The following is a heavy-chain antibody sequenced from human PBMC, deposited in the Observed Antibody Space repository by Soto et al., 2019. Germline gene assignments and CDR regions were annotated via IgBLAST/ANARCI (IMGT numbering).Heavy chain of an antibody. CDR3: AREASSPPDFDY. Sequence: PSETLSLTCAVSGYSISSGYYWGWIRQPPGKGLEWIGSIYHSGSTYYNPSLKSRVTISVDTSKNQFSLKLSSVTAADTAVYYCAREASSPPDFDYWGQGTLVTVSS. CDR2: IYHSGST. CDR1: GYSISSGYY. J-gene: IGHJ4*02. D-gene: IGHD6-13*01. V-gene: IGHV4-38-2*02.